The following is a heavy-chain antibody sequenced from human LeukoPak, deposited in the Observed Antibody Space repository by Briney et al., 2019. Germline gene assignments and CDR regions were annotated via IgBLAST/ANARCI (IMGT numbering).Heavy chain of an antibody. D-gene: IGHD3-10*01. Sequence: ASVKVSCKASGYTFTSYGISWVRQAPGQGLEWMGWISAYNGNTNYAQKLQGRVTMTTDTSTSTAYMELRSLRSDDTAVYYCGRARLWFGELSLPFDPWGQGTLVTVSS. CDR2: ISAYNGNT. V-gene: IGHV1-18*04. CDR1: GYTFTSYG. J-gene: IGHJ5*02. CDR3: GRARLWFGELSLPFDP.